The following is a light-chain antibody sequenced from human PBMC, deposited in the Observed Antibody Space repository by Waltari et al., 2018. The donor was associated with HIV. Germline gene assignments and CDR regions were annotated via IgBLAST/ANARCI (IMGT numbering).Light chain of an antibody. CDR2: EVS. V-gene: IGLV2-8*01. CDR1: SSDIGLYNF. Sequence: QSALTQPPSASGSPGQSVTISCAGTSSDIGLYNFVSWYQHHPGKAPKLMISEVSRRPSGVPDRFSCSKSGNTAFLTVSGLQAEDEAAYYCFSYAGNNYLLFGGGTKLTVL. J-gene: IGLJ2*01. CDR3: FSYAGNNYLL.